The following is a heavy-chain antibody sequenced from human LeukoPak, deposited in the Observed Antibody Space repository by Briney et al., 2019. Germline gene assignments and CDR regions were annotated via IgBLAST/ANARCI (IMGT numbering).Heavy chain of an antibody. V-gene: IGHV3-30*02. CDR2: IRYDGTNK. CDR1: AFNFSRNG. J-gene: IGHJ4*02. CDR3: ATDFDDVNGDYYYIPEY. D-gene: IGHD3-10*02. Sequence: GGSLRLSCAASAFNFSRNGMHWVRQAPGKGLEWAAFIRYDGTNKFYGASVRGRFTISRDNSKNTLDLQMNNLRPEDTAIYYCATDFDDVNGDYYYIPEYWGRGMLVTVSA.